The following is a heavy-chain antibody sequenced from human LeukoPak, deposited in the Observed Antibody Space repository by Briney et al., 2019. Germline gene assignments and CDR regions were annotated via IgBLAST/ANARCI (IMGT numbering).Heavy chain of an antibody. D-gene: IGHD6-13*01. Sequence: SVKVSCKASGGTFSSYAISWVRQAPGQGLEWLGGIIPIFGTANYAQKFQGRVAITADESTSTAYMELSSLRSEDTAVYYCARAYRPSIAAARPFDYWGQGTLVTVSS. CDR2: IIPIFGTA. CDR3: ARAYRPSIAAARPFDY. J-gene: IGHJ4*02. CDR1: GGTFSSYA. V-gene: IGHV1-69*01.